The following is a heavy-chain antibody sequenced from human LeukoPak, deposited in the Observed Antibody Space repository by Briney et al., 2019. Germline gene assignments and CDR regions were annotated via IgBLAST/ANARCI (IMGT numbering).Heavy chain of an antibody. D-gene: IGHD3-22*01. J-gene: IGHJ6*02. CDR3: AKDDSSGYYWVFYYYGMDV. CDR2: ISYDGSNK. V-gene: IGHV3-30*18. CDR1: GFTFSSYG. Sequence: GGSLRLSCAASGFTFSSYGMHWVRQAPGKGLEWVAVISYDGSNKYYADSVKGRFTISRDNSKNTLYLQTNSLRAEDTAVYYCAKDDSSGYYWVFYYYGMDVWGQGTTVTVSS.